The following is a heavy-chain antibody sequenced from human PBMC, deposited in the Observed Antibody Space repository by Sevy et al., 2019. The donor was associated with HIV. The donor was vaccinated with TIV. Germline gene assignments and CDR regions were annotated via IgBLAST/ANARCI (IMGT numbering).Heavy chain of an antibody. Sequence: GGSLRLSCAASGFTFSSYAMHWVRQAPGKGLEWVAVISYDGSNKYYADSVKGRFTISRDNSKNTLYLQMNSLRAEDPAVYFCAKVKTVGAPFDYWGQGTLGTVSS. CDR3: AKVKTVGAPFDY. V-gene: IGHV3-30-3*01. D-gene: IGHD1-26*01. CDR1: GFTFSSYA. CDR2: ISYDGSNK. J-gene: IGHJ4*02.